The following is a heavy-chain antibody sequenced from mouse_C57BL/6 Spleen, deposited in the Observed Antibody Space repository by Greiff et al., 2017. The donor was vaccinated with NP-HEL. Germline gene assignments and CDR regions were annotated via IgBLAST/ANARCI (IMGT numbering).Heavy chain of an antibody. J-gene: IGHJ2*01. V-gene: IGHV3-6*01. Sequence: EVQLVESGPGLVKPSQSLSLTCSVTGYSITSGYYWNWIRQFPGNKLEWMGYISYDGSNNYNPSLKNRISITRDTSKNQFFLKLNSVTTEDTATYYCARRGVYYVDYWGQGTTLTVSS. CDR2: ISYDGSN. CDR1: GYSITSGYY. CDR3: ARRGVYYVDY.